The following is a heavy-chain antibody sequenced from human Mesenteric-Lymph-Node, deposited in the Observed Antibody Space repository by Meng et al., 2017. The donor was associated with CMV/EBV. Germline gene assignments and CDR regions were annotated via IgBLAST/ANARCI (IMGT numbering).Heavy chain of an antibody. J-gene: IGHJ4*02. V-gene: IGHV3-7*01. CDR2: IKQDGSEK. Sequence: GGSLRLSCAASGFTFSSYWMSWVRQAPGKGLEWVANIKQDGSEKYYVDSVKGRFTISRDNAKNSLYLQMNSLRAEDTAVYYCARGMGVMENYFDHWGQGIQVTVSS. CDR1: GFTFSSYW. CDR3: ARGMGVMENYFDH. D-gene: IGHD3-16*01.